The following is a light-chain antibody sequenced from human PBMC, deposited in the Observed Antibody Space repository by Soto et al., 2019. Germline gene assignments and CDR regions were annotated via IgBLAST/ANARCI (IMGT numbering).Light chain of an antibody. Sequence: DVQMTQSPSSVSASVGDRVTITCRASQDISSWIAWYQQKQGKAPKFLIHAASSLQSGVPSRFSGSGSGTDFTLTINSLQPEDVATYYCQQAYSFPITFGQGTRLEIK. CDR1: QDISSW. V-gene: IGKV1-12*01. CDR3: QQAYSFPIT. J-gene: IGKJ5*01. CDR2: AAS.